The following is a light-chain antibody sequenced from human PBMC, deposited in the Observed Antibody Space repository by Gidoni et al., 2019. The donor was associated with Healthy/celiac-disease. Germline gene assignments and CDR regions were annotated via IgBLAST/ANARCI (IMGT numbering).Light chain of an antibody. CDR2: AAS. CDR3: QQSYSTPLT. CDR1: QSISSY. Sequence: DIQMTQSPSSLSASVGDRVTITCRASQSISSYLNWYLQKPGKAPKLLIYAASSLQSGVPSRFSGSGSGTDFTLTISSLQPEDFATYYCQQSYSTPLTFXGXTKVEIK. J-gene: IGKJ4*01. V-gene: IGKV1-39*01.